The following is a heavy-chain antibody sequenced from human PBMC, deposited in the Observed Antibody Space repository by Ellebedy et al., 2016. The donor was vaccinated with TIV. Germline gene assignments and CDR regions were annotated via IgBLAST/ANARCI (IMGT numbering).Heavy chain of an antibody. CDR2: TNTDGSRT. CDR1: GFTFSNYW. V-gene: IGHV3-74*01. Sequence: PGGSLRLSCAASGFTFSNYWMSWVRQAPGKGLMWVSHTNTDGSRTSHADSVKGRFTISRDNGKNTLYLQMNSLRVEDTAVYYCARGKLTWKSEDYWGQGTLVTVSS. D-gene: IGHD1-1*01. J-gene: IGHJ4*02. CDR3: ARGKLTWKSEDY.